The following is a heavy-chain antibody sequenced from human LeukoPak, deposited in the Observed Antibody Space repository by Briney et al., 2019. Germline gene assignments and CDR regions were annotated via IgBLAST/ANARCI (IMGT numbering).Heavy chain of an antibody. V-gene: IGHV3-48*01. CDR1: GFTLSSYS. D-gene: IGHD6-13*01. Sequence: GGSLRLSCAASGFTLSSYSMNWVRQAPGKGLEWVSYISSSSSTIYYADSVKGRFTISRDNAKNSLYLQMNSLRAGDTAVYYCARAAGRPYWYFDLWGRGTLVTVSS. CDR2: ISSSSSTI. CDR3: ARAAGRPYWYFDL. J-gene: IGHJ2*01.